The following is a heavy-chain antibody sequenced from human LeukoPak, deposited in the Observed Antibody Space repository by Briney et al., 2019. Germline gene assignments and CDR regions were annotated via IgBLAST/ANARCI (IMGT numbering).Heavy chain of an antibody. V-gene: IGHV3-21*01. CDR1: GFTLSSYS. J-gene: IGHJ3*02. Sequence: PGGSLRLSCAASGFTLSSYSMNWVRQAPGKGLEWVSSISSSSSYIYYADSVKGRFTISRDNAKNSLYLQMNSLRAEDTAVYYCARSVMSVGAFDIWGQGTVVTVSS. D-gene: IGHD2-21*01. CDR3: ARSVMSVGAFDI. CDR2: ISSSSSYI.